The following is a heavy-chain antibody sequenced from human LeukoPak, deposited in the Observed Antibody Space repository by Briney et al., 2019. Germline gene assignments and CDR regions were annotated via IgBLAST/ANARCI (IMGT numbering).Heavy chain of an antibody. CDR3: ARESYGGTGRSGGQYVV. J-gene: IGHJ4*02. Sequence: GASVRVSCKASGYTFYSYYMHWLRQAPGQGREWMGIINPSGGSTSYAQKFQGRVTMTRDTSTSTVYMELSSLRSEDTGVYYCARESYGGTGRSGGQYVVWGQGTLVTVSS. CDR1: GYTFYSYY. CDR2: INPSGGST. V-gene: IGHV1-46*02. D-gene: IGHD4-23*01.